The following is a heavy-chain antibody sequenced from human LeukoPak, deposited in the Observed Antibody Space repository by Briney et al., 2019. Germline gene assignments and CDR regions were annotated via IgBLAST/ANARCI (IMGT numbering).Heavy chain of an antibody. CDR2: INHSGST. D-gene: IGHD3-10*01. CDR1: GGSFSGYY. CDR3: ARGVDYYGSGSHEVDY. Sequence: SETLSLTCAVYGGSFSGYYWSWIRQPPGKGLEWIGEINHSGSTNYNPSLKSRVTISVDTSQNQFSLKLSSVTAADTAVYYCARGVDYYGSGSHEVDYWGQGTLVTVSS. J-gene: IGHJ4*02. V-gene: IGHV4-34*01.